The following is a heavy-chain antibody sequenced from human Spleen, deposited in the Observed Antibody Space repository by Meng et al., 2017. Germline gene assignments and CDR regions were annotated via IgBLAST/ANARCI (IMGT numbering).Heavy chain of an antibody. D-gene: IGHD3-10*01. J-gene: IGHJ3*02. Sequence: QVQLKESGPGLVKPSQTLSLTCTVSGGSITSSGYFWSWIRQHPGKGLEWIGYIYYSGTTHYNPSLKSRLSISVDTSKNQFSLNLSSVTAADTAVYFCARATMVRGILLGAFDIWGPGTMVTVSS. CDR3: ARATMVRGILLGAFDI. V-gene: IGHV4-31*03. CDR1: GGSITSSGYF. CDR2: IYYSGTT.